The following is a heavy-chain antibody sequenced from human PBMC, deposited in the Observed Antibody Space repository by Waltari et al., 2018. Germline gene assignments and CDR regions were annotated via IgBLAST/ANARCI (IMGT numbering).Heavy chain of an antibody. CDR3: ASTPRYDFWSGYHYWYFDL. V-gene: IGHV4-38-2*01. CDR1: GYSISSGYY. Sequence: QVQLQESGPGLVKPSETLSLTCAVSGYSISSGYYWGWIRQPPGKGLEWIGSIYHSGSTYYSPSLKSRVTISVDTSKNQFSLKLSSVTAADTAVYYCASTPRYDFWSGYHYWYFDLWGRGTLVTVSS. CDR2: IYHSGST. D-gene: IGHD3-3*01. J-gene: IGHJ2*01.